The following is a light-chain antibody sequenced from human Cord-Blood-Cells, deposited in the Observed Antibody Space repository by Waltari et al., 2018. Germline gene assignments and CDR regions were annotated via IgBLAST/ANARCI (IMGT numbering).Light chain of an antibody. CDR3: QQSYSTLYS. CDR1: QSISSY. Sequence: DIQMTQSPSSLSASVGDRVTITCRASQSISSYFNWYQQEPGKAPKLLIYAASSLQSGVPSRFSGSGSRTDFTLTISSLQPEDFATYYCQQSYSTLYSFGQGTKLEIK. V-gene: IGKV1-39*01. J-gene: IGKJ2*03. CDR2: AAS.